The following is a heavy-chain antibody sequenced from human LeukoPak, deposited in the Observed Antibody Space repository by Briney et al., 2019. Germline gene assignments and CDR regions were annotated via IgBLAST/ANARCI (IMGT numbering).Heavy chain of an antibody. V-gene: IGHV1-18*01. CDR2: ISTYNGNT. D-gene: IGHD2-2*01. J-gene: IGHJ4*02. Sequence: GASVKVSCKASGYTFTSYGITWVRQAPGQGLEWMGWISTYNGNTNYAQKVQGRITMTTDTSTSTAYMELRSLRSDDTAVYYCARDYCSSTSCCFDYWGQGTLVTVSS. CDR3: ARDYCSSTSCCFDY. CDR1: GYTFTSYG.